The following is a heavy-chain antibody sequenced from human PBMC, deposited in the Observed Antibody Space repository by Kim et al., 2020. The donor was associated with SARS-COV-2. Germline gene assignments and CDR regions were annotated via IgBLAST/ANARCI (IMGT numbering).Heavy chain of an antibody. D-gene: IGHD5-18*01. CDR3: AKDLRVGYSYGPFDY. J-gene: IGHJ4*02. V-gene: IGHV3-33*03. Sequence: DSVKGRFTISRDKSKNTLYMQMNSLRAEDTAVYYCAKDLRVGYSYGPFDYWGQGTLVTVSS.